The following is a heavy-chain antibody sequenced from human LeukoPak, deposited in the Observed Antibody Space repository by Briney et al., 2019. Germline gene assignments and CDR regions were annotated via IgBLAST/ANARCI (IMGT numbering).Heavy chain of an antibody. J-gene: IGHJ4*02. CDR3: AKDGHIVATSYFDY. Sequence: GGSLRLSCAASGFTFSSYGMHWVRQAPGKGLEWVAVISYDGSNKYYADSVKGRFTISRDNSENTLYLQMNSLRAEDTAVYYCAKDGHIVATSYFDYWGQGTLVTVPS. CDR1: GFTFSSYG. V-gene: IGHV3-30*18. D-gene: IGHD5-12*01. CDR2: ISYDGSNK.